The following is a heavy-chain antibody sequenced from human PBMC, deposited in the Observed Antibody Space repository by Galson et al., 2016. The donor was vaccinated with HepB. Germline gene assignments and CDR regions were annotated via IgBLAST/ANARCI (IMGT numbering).Heavy chain of an antibody. CDR2: ISSSSTYI. D-gene: IGHD1-1*01. Sequence: SLRLSCAASGFIFSSYGMHWVRQSPGKGLEWVSFISSSSTYIYYADSVRGRFTISRDNAKNSLYLQMNSLRAEDTAVYYCARLVENWNEAGRFDSWGQGTLVTVSS. J-gene: IGHJ4*02. CDR3: ARLVENWNEAGRFDS. CDR1: GFIFSSYG. V-gene: IGHV3-21*01.